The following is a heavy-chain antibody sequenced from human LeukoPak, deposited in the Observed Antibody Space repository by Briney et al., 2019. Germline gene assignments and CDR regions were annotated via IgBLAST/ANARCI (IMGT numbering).Heavy chain of an antibody. CDR2: ISGSGGST. D-gene: IGHD3-3*01. CDR1: GFTFSSYA. CDR3: AKDLYHTSPTKNDFWSGYYKDPYYFDY. J-gene: IGHJ4*02. V-gene: IGHV3-23*01. Sequence: HSGGSLRLSCAASGFTFSSYAMSWVRQAPGKGLEWVSAISGSGGSTDYADSVKGRFTISRDNSKNTLYLQMNSLRAEDTAVYYCAKDLYHTSPTKNDFWSGYYKDPYYFDYWGQGTLVTVSS.